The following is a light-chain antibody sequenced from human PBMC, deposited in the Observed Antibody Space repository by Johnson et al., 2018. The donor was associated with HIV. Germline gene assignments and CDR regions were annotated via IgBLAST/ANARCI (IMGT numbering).Light chain of an antibody. CDR1: TSKIGNNY. Sequence: QSVLTQPPSVSAAPGQKVTISCSGSTSKIGNNYVSWYQHLPGAAPKLLIYDSNKRPSGIPDRFSGSKSGTSATLGITGLQTEDEADYFCGTWDSSLSPGTRYVFGTGTKVTVL. CDR3: GTWDSSLSPGTRYV. V-gene: IGLV1-51*01. CDR2: DSN. J-gene: IGLJ1*01.